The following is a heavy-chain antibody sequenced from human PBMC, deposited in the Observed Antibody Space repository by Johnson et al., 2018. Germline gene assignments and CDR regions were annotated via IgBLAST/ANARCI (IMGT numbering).Heavy chain of an antibody. V-gene: IGHV3-21*01. D-gene: IGHD3-9*01. CDR3: VRDRDVLRYFDWSLDY. Sequence: EVQLVESGGGLVKPGGSLRLSCAASGFTFSSYSMNWVRQAPGKGLEWVSSISSRSSEIYYADSGKGRFTISRDNAKNSLFLQRNSLRAEDTAVYYCVRDRDVLRYFDWSLDYWGQGTLVTVSS. CDR1: GFTFSSYS. J-gene: IGHJ4*02. CDR2: ISSRSSEI.